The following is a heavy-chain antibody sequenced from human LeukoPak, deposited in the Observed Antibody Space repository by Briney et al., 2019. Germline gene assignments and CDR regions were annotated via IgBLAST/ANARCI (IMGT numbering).Heavy chain of an antibody. Sequence: GGSLRLSCAASGFTFSSYWMPWVRQAPGKGLVWVSRINSDRSSTSYADSVKGRFTISRDNAKNTLYLQMNSLRAEDTAVYYCVRGTGGFGWFDPWGQGTLVTVSS. CDR1: GFTFSSYW. D-gene: IGHD2-8*02. V-gene: IGHV3-74*01. CDR2: INSDRSST. CDR3: VRGTGGFGWFDP. J-gene: IGHJ5*02.